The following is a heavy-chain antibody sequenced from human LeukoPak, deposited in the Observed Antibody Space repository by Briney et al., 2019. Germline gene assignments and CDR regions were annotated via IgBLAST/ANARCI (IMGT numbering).Heavy chain of an antibody. Sequence: GGSLRLSCAASGFTFSSYSMNWVRQAPGKGLEWVSYISSSSTTIHYADSVKGRFTISRDNAKNSLYLQMNSLRAEDTAVYYCASRTGIGDYWGQGTLVTVSS. CDR2: ISSSSTTI. J-gene: IGHJ4*02. D-gene: IGHD7-27*01. CDR3: ASRTGIGDY. V-gene: IGHV3-48*01. CDR1: GFTFSSYS.